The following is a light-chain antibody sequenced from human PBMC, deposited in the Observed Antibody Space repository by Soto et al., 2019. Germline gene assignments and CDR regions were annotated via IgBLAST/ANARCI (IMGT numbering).Light chain of an antibody. CDR1: SSDVGKYDR. V-gene: IGLV2-18*02. Sequence: VLTQPPSVSGSPGQSVTISCTGTSSDVGKYDRVSWYQQPPGTAPKLIIYEVTNRPSGVPARFSGSKSGNTASLTISGLQAEDEADYYCSSYTSTSRYVFGAGTKVTVL. CDR2: EVT. J-gene: IGLJ1*01. CDR3: SSYTSTSRYV.